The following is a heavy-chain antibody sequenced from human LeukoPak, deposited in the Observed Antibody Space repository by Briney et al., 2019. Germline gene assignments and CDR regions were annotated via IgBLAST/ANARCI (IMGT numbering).Heavy chain of an antibody. J-gene: IGHJ4*02. CDR3: ARQHLYYDSSGYYYVGPLGY. Sequence: TSETLSLTCTVSGGSISSYYWSWIRQPAGKGLEWIGRIYTSGSTNYNPSLKSRVTMSVDTSKNQFSLKLSSVTAADTAVYYCARQHLYYDSSGYYYVGPLGYWGQGTLVTVSS. D-gene: IGHD3-22*01. CDR2: IYTSGST. V-gene: IGHV4-4*07. CDR1: GGSISSYY.